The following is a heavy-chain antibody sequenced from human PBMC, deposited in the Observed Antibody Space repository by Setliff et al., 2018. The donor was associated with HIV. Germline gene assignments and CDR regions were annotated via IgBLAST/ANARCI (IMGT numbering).Heavy chain of an antibody. Sequence: ASVKVSCKTSGYMFSSYGISWVRQAPGQGLEWMGIINSSGDSTSYAQKFQGRVTMTRDTSTSTVYMELSSLTYEDTAIYYCASGFRATVPDYWGQGTLVTVSS. CDR1: GYMFSSYG. CDR3: ASGFRATVPDY. J-gene: IGHJ4*02. CDR2: INSSGDST. D-gene: IGHD4-17*01. V-gene: IGHV1-46*03.